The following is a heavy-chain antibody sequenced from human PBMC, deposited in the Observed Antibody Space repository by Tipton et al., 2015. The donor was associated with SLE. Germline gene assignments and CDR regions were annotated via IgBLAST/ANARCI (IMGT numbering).Heavy chain of an antibody. CDR3: ARGGYFDYHTFDI. D-gene: IGHD6-25*01. J-gene: IGHJ3*02. CDR2: TSYDGVKQ. V-gene: IGHV3-30*04. Sequence: RSLRLSCAASGFDFSKYSIHWVRQAPGKGLEWVAITSYDGVKQFFAESVRGRFTISRDNSKNTLFLQMNSLGTEDSSIYYCARGGYFDYHTFDIWGHGTMVTVSS. CDR1: GFDFSKYS.